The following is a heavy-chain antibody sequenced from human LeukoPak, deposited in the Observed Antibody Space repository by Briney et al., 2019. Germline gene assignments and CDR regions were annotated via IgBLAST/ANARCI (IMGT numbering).Heavy chain of an antibody. D-gene: IGHD6-19*01. J-gene: IGHJ4*02. CDR3: ARDWDFCDSSGWTDPFDY. Sequence: GGSLRLSCVASGFTFSDYYMSWIRQAPGKGLEWVSIISSGGSTIYYADSVKGRFTISRDKAKNSLYLQMNSLRAEDTAVYYCARDWDFCDSSGWTDPFDYWGQGTLVTVSS. CDR1: GFTFSDYY. V-gene: IGHV3-11*01. CDR2: ISSGGSTI.